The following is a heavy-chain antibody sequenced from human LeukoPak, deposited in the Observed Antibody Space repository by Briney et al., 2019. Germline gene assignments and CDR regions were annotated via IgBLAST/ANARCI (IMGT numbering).Heavy chain of an antibody. CDR1: GFTFSRNA. Sequence: QSGGSPRLSCAASGFTFSRNAMIWVRQAPGKGLEWVSAISGSGSDTYYADSVKGRFTIFRDNSKNTVYLRMNSLRAEDTAVYYCAKDPWGSRGYFDYWGQGTLVTVSS. J-gene: IGHJ4*02. V-gene: IGHV3-23*01. CDR3: AKDPWGSRGYFDY. D-gene: IGHD7-27*01. CDR2: ISGSGSDT.